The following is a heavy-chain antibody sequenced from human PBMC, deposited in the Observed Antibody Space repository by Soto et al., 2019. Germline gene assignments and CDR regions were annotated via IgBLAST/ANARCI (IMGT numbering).Heavy chain of an antibody. Sequence: ASVKVSCKASGYTFTSYAMHWVRQAPGQRLEWMGWINAGNGNTKYSLKFQGRVTITRDTSASTAYLELSSLRSEDTAIYYCARDPAPQDNDNLTGYFHFDYWGQGTLVTVSS. CDR3: ARDPAPQDNDNLTGYFHFDY. D-gene: IGHD3-9*01. J-gene: IGHJ4*02. CDR2: INAGNGNT. CDR1: GYTFTSYA. V-gene: IGHV1-3*01.